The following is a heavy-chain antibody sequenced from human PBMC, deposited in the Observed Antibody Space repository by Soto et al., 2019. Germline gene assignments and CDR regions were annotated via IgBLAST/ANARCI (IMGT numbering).Heavy chain of an antibody. CDR1: GGSITSSY. CDR3: AQGEDAFFYYGLDV. CDR2: IYDTGISGYTPST. J-gene: IGHJ6*02. Sequence: QVQLQESGPRLVKPSATLSLTCTVSGGSITSSYWCWIRRPPGKGLEWIAYIYDTGISGYTPSTSYTPSLQSRVTISVDTSKSQFSRKLASVTAADPAVYYCAQGEDAFFYYGLDVWGQGITVTVSS. V-gene: IGHV4-59*01.